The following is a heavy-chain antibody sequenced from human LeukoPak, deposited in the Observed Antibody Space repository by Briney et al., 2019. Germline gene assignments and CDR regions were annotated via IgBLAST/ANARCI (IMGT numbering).Heavy chain of an antibody. V-gene: IGHV3-30*02. Sequence: GGSLRLSCAASGFTFSSYGMHWVRQAPGKGLEWVAFIRYDGSNKYYADSVKGRFTISRDNSKNTLYLQMNSLRAEDTAVYYCAKAPSVLWFGEIEWRGQGRLVTVSS. CDR2: IRYDGSNK. CDR3: AKAPSVLWFGEIEW. D-gene: IGHD3-10*01. CDR1: GFTFSSYG. J-gene: IGHJ4*02.